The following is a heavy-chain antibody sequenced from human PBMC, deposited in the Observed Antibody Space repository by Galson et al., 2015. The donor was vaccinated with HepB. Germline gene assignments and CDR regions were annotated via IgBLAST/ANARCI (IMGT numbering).Heavy chain of an antibody. Sequence: TLSLTCTVSGGSISSGDYYWSWIRQPPGKGLEWIGYIYYSGSTYYNPSLKSRVTISVDTSKNQFSLKLSSVTAADTAVYYCASYGGEGAFDIWGQGTMVTVSS. V-gene: IGHV4-30-4*01. J-gene: IGHJ3*02. CDR1: GGSISSGDYY. CDR2: IYYSGST. CDR3: ASYGGEGAFDI. D-gene: IGHD4-23*01.